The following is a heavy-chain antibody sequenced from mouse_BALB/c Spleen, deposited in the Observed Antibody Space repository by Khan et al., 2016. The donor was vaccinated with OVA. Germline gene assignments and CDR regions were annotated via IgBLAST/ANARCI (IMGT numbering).Heavy chain of an antibody. J-gene: IGHJ1*01. CDR3: ARGTTASYWYVDV. CDR1: GYSFTSYW. D-gene: IGHD1-2*01. CDR2: IHPSDSET. Sequence: QVQLQQPGADLVRPGASVKLSCKASGYSFTSYWMNWVQQRPGQCLKWIGLIHPSDSETRLNQKFKDKATLTVDKSSSTAYMHLSSPTSEDSAVDYWARGTTASYWYVDVWGAGTTVTVSS. V-gene: IGHV1-74*01.